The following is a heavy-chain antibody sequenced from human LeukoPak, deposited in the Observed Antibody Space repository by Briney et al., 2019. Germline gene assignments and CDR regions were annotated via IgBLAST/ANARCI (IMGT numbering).Heavy chain of an antibody. J-gene: IGHJ3*01. CDR3: ARDSGSAYYYNSGTYYYDSFDF. D-gene: IGHD3-10*01. CDR1: GFTFSSYW. CDR2: IRQDESEK. Sequence: GGSLRLSCTVSGFTFSSYWMTWVRHPPGKGLEWVSNIRQDESEKYYADSVKGRFTISRDNAKNSLYLHMNSLRAEDAAVYYCARDSGSAYYYNSGTYYYDSFDFWGQGTTVTVSS. V-gene: IGHV3-7*01.